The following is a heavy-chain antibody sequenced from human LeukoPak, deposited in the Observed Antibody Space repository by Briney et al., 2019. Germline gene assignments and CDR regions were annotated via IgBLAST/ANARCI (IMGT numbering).Heavy chain of an antibody. J-gene: IGHJ4*02. CDR3: AKLGARWHRIVVVITKSPQPPFDY. D-gene: IGHD3-22*01. V-gene: IGHV3-7*03. CDR2: IKQDGSEK. Sequence: GGSLRLSCAASGFTFSSSWMSWVRQAPGKGLEWVANIKQDGSEKYYVDSVKGRFTISRDNSKNTLYLQMNSLRAEDTAVYYCAKLGARWHRIVVVITKSPQPPFDYWGQGTLVTVSS. CDR1: GFTFSSSW.